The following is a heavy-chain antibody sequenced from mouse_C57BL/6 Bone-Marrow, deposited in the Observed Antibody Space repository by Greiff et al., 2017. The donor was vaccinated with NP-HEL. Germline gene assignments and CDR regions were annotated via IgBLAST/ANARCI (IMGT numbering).Heavy chain of an antibody. D-gene: IGHD1-1*01. V-gene: IGHV2-2*01. CDR1: GFSLTSYG. CDR3: ARNCYYGSSYGFAY. CDR2: IWSGGST. J-gene: IGHJ3*01. Sequence: VKLMESGPGLVQPSQSLSITCTVSGFSLTSYGVHWVRQSPGKGLEWLGVIWSGGSTDYNAAFISRLSISKDNSKSQVFFKMNSMQADDTAIYYCARNCYYGSSYGFAYWGQGTLVTVSA.